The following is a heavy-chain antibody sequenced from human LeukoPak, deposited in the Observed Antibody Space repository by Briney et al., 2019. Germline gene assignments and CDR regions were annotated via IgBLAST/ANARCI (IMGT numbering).Heavy chain of an antibody. Sequence: SETLSLTCTVSGGSISSSSYYWGWIRQPPGKGLEWIGSIYYSGSTYYNPSLKSRVTISVDTSKNQFSLKLSSVTAAGTAVYYCARHKYYFDYWGQGTLVTVSS. CDR3: ARHKYYFDY. V-gene: IGHV4-39*01. CDR2: IYYSGST. J-gene: IGHJ4*02. CDR1: GGSISSSSYY.